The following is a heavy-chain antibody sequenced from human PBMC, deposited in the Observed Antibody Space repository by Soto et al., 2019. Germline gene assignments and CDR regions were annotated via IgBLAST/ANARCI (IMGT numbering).Heavy chain of an antibody. V-gene: IGHV6-1*01. CDR1: GDSVSSNSVV. Sequence: SETLSLTCAISGDSVSSNSVVWNWIRQSPSRGLEWLGRTYYRSKWFYEYAVSVKSRIAINPDTSKNQFSLQLSSVTPEDTAVYYCVRFSSHGDYAYWGQGTLVTVSS. D-gene: IGHD4-17*01. CDR2: TYYRSKWFY. CDR3: VRFSSHGDYAY. J-gene: IGHJ4*02.